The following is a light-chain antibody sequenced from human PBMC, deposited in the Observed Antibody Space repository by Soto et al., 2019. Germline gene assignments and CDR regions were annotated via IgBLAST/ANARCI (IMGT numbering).Light chain of an antibody. CDR2: GAS. J-gene: IGKJ5*01. CDR1: QSVATN. CDR3: QQCSNWAKT. V-gene: IGKV3-15*01. Sequence: EIVMTQSPATLSVSPGERATLSCRASQSVATNLAWYQQKPGQPPRLLIYGASTRATGIPARFSGSGSGTEFTLTISSLQSEDFAVYYCQQCSNWAKTFGQGTRLEIK.